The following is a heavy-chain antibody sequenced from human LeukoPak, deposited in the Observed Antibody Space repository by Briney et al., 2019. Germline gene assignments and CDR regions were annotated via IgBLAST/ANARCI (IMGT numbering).Heavy chain of an antibody. CDR2: IRSKANSYAT. D-gene: IGHD3-3*01. Sequence: GGSLRLSCAASGFTFSGSAMHWVRQASGKGLEWVGRIRSKANSYATAYAASVKGRFTISRDDSKNTAYLQMNSLKTEDTAVYYCAIDNHYDFWSGYSYYFDYWGQGTLVTVSS. J-gene: IGHJ4*02. CDR1: GFTFSGSA. V-gene: IGHV3-73*01. CDR3: AIDNHYDFWSGYSYYFDY.